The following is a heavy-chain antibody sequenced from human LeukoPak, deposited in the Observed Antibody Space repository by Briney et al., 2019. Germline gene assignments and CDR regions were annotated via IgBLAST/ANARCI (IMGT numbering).Heavy chain of an antibody. V-gene: IGHV3-23*01. Sequence: GGSLRLSCAASGFTFSSDAMSWVRQAPGKGLEWVSAISSSGGSTYYADSVKGRFTISRDNSKNTLYLQMNSLRAEDTAVYYCAKDRRIVGANTFDYWGQGTLVTVSS. D-gene: IGHD1-26*01. CDR2: ISSSGGST. J-gene: IGHJ4*02. CDR1: GFTFSSDA. CDR3: AKDRRIVGANTFDY.